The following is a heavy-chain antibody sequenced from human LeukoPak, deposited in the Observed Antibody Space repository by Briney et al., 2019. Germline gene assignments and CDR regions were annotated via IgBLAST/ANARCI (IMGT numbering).Heavy chain of an antibody. J-gene: IGHJ4*02. CDR3: AREGELGNQYYFDY. D-gene: IGHD7-27*01. CDR1: GFTFSSFG. V-gene: IGHV3-30*19. CDR2: ITYEGSNK. Sequence: GGSLRLSCAASGFTFSSFGMHWVRQAPGKGLEWVAVITYEGSNKYYTASVKGRFIISRDNSKNTLYLQMNNLRGEDTAVYYCAREGELGNQYYFDYWGQGTLVTVSS.